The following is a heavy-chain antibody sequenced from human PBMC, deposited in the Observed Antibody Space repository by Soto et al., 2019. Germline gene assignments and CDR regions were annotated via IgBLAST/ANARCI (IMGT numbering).Heavy chain of an antibody. CDR1: GYSFTSYW. CDR2: IYPGDSDT. J-gene: IGHJ6*02. D-gene: IGHD4-17*01. V-gene: IGHV5-51*01. CDR3: ARPPVARHYGDYSYYGMDV. Sequence: GESLKISCKGYGYSFTSYWIGWVRQMPGKGLEWMGIIYPGDSDTRYSPFFQGQVTISADKSISTAFLQWSSLKASDTAMYYCARPPVARHYGDYSYYGMDVWGQGTTVTVSS.